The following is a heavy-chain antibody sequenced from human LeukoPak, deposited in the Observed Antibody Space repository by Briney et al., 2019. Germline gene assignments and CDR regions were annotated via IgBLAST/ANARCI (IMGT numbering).Heavy chain of an antibody. Sequence: ASVKVSCKASGYTFTGYYMHWVRQAPGQGLEWMGWINPNSGGTNYAQKFQGRVTMTRGTSTTTVYMELSSLTSEDTAVYYCGRGDSSRWSTGVDYWGQGTLVTVSS. V-gene: IGHV1-2*02. CDR1: GYTFTGYY. J-gene: IGHJ4*02. D-gene: IGHD6-13*01. CDR3: GRGDSSRWSTGVDY. CDR2: INPNSGGT.